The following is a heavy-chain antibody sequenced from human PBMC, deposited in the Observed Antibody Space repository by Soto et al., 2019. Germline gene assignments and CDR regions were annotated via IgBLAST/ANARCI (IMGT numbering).Heavy chain of an antibody. CDR3: AKRTGDYYFYGLDA. Sequence: EVQMVESGGGLVKPGGSQRLSCKALKFAITSHVMTWVRQAPGKGLEWVSGISASGGSTFYPDSVLGRFTISRDDTRNMVYLQMDSLRADDTAVYYCAKRTGDYYFYGLDAWGQGTTVVVSS. CDR2: ISASGGST. V-gene: IGHV3-23*04. D-gene: IGHD7-27*01. CDR1: KFAITSHV. J-gene: IGHJ6*02.